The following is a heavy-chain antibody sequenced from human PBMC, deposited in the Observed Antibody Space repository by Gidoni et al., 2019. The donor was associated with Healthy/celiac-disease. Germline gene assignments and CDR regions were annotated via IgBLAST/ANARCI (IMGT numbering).Heavy chain of an antibody. V-gene: IGHV4-39*01. D-gene: IGHD2-15*01. CDR3: AMYCSGGSCYVDY. Sequence: QLQLQESGPGLVKPSETLSLTCTVSGGSISSSSYYWGWIRQPPGKGLEWIGSIYYSGSTYYNPSLKSRVTISVDTSKNQFSLKLSSVTAADTAVYYCAMYCSGGSCYVDYWGQGTLVTVSS. CDR2: IYYSGST. J-gene: IGHJ4*02. CDR1: GGSISSSSYY.